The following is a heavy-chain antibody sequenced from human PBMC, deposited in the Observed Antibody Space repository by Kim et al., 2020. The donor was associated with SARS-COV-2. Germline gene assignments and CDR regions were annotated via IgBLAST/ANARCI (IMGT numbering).Heavy chain of an antibody. CDR2: ISWNSGSI. Sequence: GGSLRLSCAASGFTFDDYAMHWVRQAPGKGLEWVSGISWNSGSIGYADSVKGGFTISRDNAKNSLYLQMNSLRAEDTALYYCANGYYYDSSGYGLSYWGQGTLVTVSS. CDR3: ANGYYYDSSGYGLSY. CDR1: GFTFDDYA. V-gene: IGHV3-9*01. J-gene: IGHJ4*02. D-gene: IGHD3-22*01.